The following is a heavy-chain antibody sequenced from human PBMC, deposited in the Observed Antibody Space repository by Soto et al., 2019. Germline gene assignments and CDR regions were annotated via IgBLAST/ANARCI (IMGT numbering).Heavy chain of an antibody. Sequence: QVQLQQWGAGLLKPSETLSLTCAVYGGSFSGYYWSWIRQPPGKGLEWIGEINHSGSTNYDPSLKSRVTISVDTSKNQFSLKMSSVTAADTAVYYCAGRCSGGSCHLNWFDTWGQGTLVTVSS. D-gene: IGHD2-15*01. J-gene: IGHJ5*02. CDR3: AGRCSGGSCHLNWFDT. CDR1: GGSFSGYY. CDR2: INHSGST. V-gene: IGHV4-34*01.